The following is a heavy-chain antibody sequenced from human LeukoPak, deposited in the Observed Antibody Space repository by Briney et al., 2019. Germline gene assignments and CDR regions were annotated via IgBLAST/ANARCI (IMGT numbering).Heavy chain of an antibody. CDR3: ARASNPPSYYYGMDV. D-gene: IGHD4-11*01. J-gene: IGHJ6*02. CDR1: GGSFSGYY. Sequence: PSETLSLTCAVYGGSFSGYYWSWIRQPPGKGLEWIGEINHSGSTNYNPSLKSRVTISVDTSKNQFSLKLSSVTAADTAVYYCARASNPPSYYYGMDVWGQGTTVTVSS. CDR2: INHSGST. V-gene: IGHV4-34*01.